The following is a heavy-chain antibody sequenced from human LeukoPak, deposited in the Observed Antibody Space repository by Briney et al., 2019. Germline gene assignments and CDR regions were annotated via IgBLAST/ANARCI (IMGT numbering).Heavy chain of an antibody. CDR1: GFPFSSYA. V-gene: IGHV3-23*01. D-gene: IGHD6-6*01. CDR2: VSSSSDNT. J-gene: IGHJ4*02. CDR3: AKGSSLVDY. Sequence: GGSLRLSCAASGFPFSSYAMNWVRQAPGKGLEWVSTVSSSSDNTYYAVYVRGRFTISRDNSKNTVFLQMNSLRAEDTAVYYCAKGSSLVDYWGQGTLVTVSS.